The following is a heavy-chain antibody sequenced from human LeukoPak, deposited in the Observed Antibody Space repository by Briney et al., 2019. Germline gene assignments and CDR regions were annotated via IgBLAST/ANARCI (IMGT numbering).Heavy chain of an antibody. D-gene: IGHD3-10*01. CDR1: GYSFTSYW. CDR3: ARRNAVRGPHPLYYFDY. J-gene: IGHJ4*02. V-gene: IGHV5-51*01. CDR2: IYPGDSDT. Sequence: GESLKISCKGSGYSFTSYWIGWVRQMPGKGLEWMGIIYPGDSDTRYSPSFQGQVTISADKSISTAYLQWSSLKASDTAMYYCARRNAVRGPHPLYYFDYWGQGTLVTVSS.